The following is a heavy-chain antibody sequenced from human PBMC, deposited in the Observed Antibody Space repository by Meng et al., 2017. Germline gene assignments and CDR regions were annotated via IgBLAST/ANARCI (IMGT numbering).Heavy chain of an antibody. CDR3: ARGPEFDSGYNSYFDY. Sequence: GESLKISCAASGFTFSSYAMHWVRQAPGKGLEWVAVISYDGSNKYYADSVKGRFTISRDNSKNTLYLQMNNLRAEDTAVYYCARGPEFDSGYNSYFDYWGQGNLINVSS. D-gene: IGHD5-12*01. CDR1: GFTFSSYA. V-gene: IGHV3-30*04. J-gene: IGHJ4*02. CDR2: ISYDGSNK.